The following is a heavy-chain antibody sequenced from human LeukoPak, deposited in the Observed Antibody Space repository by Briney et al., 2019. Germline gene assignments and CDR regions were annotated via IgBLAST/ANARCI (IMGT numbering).Heavy chain of an antibody. CDR2: ISGNGGST. Sequence: PGGSLRLSCAASGLTFSSYGMNWVRQAPGKGLEWVSTISGNGGSTYYADSVRGRFTISRDNSKSTLYLQMNSLRAEDTAVYYCARDPGYAVYYFDYWGQGTLVTVSS. CDR1: GLTFSSYG. J-gene: IGHJ4*02. V-gene: IGHV3-23*01. D-gene: IGHD1-1*01. CDR3: ARDPGYAVYYFDY.